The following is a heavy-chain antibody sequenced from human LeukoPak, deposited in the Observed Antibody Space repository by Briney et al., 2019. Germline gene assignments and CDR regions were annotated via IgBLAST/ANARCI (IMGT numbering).Heavy chain of an antibody. CDR3: VRGGNTYYY. J-gene: IGHJ4*02. CDR2: VNRDGSAS. Sequence: GGSLKLSCSASGFTFWTFWMICLPPAPGKGLRRMAAVNRDGSASYHVDSVKSQFTITRNNAKNSMNLQMNNVRADDTAVYHCVRGGNTYYYWGQGTLVTVSA. CDR1: GFTFWTFW. D-gene: IGHD3-10*01. V-gene: IGHV3-7*03.